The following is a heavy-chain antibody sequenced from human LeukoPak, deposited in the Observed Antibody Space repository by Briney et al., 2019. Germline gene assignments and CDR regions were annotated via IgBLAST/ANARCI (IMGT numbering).Heavy chain of an antibody. V-gene: IGHV3-53*01. D-gene: IGHD6-19*01. CDR1: GFSVSSNY. J-gene: IGHJ6*03. CDR3: ARGMKYSTGWYYMDV. CDR2: IYSGGST. Sequence: GSLRLSCAASGFSVSSNYMNWVRQAPGKGLAWVSVIYSGGSTYYADSVKGRFTISRDNSKNTLYLQMNSLRAEDTAVYYCARGMKYSTGWYYMDVWGKGTTVTISS.